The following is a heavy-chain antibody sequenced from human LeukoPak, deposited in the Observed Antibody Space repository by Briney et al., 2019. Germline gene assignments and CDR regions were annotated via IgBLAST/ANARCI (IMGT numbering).Heavy chain of an antibody. D-gene: IGHD3-22*01. Sequence: PGGSLRLSCAASGFTVSNNYMSWVRQAPGKGLEWVSVIYSGGRTYYTDSVKGRFTISRDSSKHTMYLQINSLRAEDTAVYYCATVIDNSGSLGFWGQGTLVTVSS. CDR2: IYSGGRT. CDR1: GFTVSNNY. CDR3: ATVIDNSGSLGF. J-gene: IGHJ4*02. V-gene: IGHV3-53*01.